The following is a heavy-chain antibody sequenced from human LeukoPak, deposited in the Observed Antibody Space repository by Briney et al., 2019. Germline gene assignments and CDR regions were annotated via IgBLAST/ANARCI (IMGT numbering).Heavy chain of an antibody. Sequence: GESLKISCKGSGYSFTSYWIGWVRQMPGKGLEWVAILSYDGGNTYYAQSVRGRFSVSRDISTNTFFLQMDSLRPEDTAVYYCARDPSFNYFDPAGYFPDHWGQGTLVTVAS. CDR3: ARDPSFNYFDPAGYFPDH. CDR2: LSYDGGNT. V-gene: IGHV3-30*19. J-gene: IGHJ4*02. D-gene: IGHD3-9*01. CDR1: GYSFTSYW.